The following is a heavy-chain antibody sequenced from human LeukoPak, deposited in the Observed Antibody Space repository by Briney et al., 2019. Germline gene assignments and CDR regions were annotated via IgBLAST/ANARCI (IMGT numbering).Heavy chain of an antibody. V-gene: IGHV1-2*02. J-gene: IGHJ4*02. CDR2: INPNSGGT. Sequence: ASVKVPCKASGYTFTGYYMHWVRQAPGQGLEWMGWINPNSGGTNYAQKFQGRVTMTRDTSISTAYMELRSLRSDDTTVYYCARGRFGDQHMNDYWGQGTLVTVSS. CDR1: GYTFTGYY. CDR3: ARGRFGDQHMNDY. D-gene: IGHD3-10*01.